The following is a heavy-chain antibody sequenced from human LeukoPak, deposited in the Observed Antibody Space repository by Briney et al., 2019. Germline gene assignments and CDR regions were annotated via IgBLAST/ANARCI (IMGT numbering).Heavy chain of an antibody. J-gene: IGHJ5*02. CDR2: MNPNSGNT. V-gene: IGHV1-8*01. Sequence: GASVKVSCKASGYTFTSYDINWVRQATGQGLEWMGWMNPNSGNTGYAQKFQGRVTMTRDNSISTAYMELSSLRSEDTAVYYCARMSYYDSSGDNWFDPWGQGTLVTVSS. CDR3: ARMSYYDSSGDNWFDP. CDR1: GYTFTSYD. D-gene: IGHD3-22*01.